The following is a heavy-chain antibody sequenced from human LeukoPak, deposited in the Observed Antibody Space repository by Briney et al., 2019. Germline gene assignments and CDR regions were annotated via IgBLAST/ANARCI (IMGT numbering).Heavy chain of an antibody. CDR3: ARHYDILTGTFPYY. J-gene: IGHJ4*02. D-gene: IGHD3-9*01. CDR2: ISSSGSTI. V-gene: IGHV3-48*03. CDR1: GFTFSSYE. Sequence: GGSLRLSCAASGFTFSSYEMNWVRQAPGKGLEWVSYISSSGSTIYYADSVRGRFTISRDNAKNSLYLQMNSLRAEDTAVYYCARHYDILTGTFPYYWGQGTLVTVSS.